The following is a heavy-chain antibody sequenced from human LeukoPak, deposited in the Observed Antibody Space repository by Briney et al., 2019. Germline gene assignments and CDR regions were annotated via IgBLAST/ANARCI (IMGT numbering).Heavy chain of an antibody. V-gene: IGHV3-21*01. CDR1: GFTFSSYS. D-gene: IGHD1-26*01. Sequence: KPGGSLRLSCAAPGFTFSSYSMNWVRQAPGKGLEWVSSISSSSSYIYYADSVKGRFTISRDNAKNSLYLQMNSLRAEDTAVYYCARGGSYSTTFDYWGQGTLVTVSS. J-gene: IGHJ4*02. CDR2: ISSSSSYI. CDR3: ARGGSYSTTFDY.